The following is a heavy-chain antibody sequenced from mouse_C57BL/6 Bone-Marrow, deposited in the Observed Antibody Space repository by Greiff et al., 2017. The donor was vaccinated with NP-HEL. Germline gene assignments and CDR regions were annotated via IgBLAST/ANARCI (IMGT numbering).Heavy chain of an antibody. CDR1: GFTFSSYA. CDR3: TRSASVVALYYAMDY. Sequence: EVQRVESGEGLVKPGGSLKLSCAASGFTFSSYAMSWVRQTPEKRLEWVPYISSGGDYIYYADTVKGRFTISRDNARNTLYLQMSSLKSEDTAMYYCTRSASVVALYYAMDYWGQGTSVTVSS. V-gene: IGHV5-9-1*02. J-gene: IGHJ4*01. CDR2: ISSGGDYI. D-gene: IGHD1-1*01.